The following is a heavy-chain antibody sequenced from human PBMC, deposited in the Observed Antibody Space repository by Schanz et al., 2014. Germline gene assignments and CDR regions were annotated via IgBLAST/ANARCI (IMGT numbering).Heavy chain of an antibody. Sequence: QLVQSGSEFRKPGASVKVSCKASGYIFSSYAIHSVRQAPGQGLEWMGWINPTTGNPGYAQGFTGRFVFSFDTSVSTAYLQISGLKAEDTAVYYCARARYGLDVWGQGTTVTVSS. CDR1: GYIFSSYA. V-gene: IGHV7-4-1*02. CDR2: INPTTGNP. CDR3: ARARYGLDV. J-gene: IGHJ6*02.